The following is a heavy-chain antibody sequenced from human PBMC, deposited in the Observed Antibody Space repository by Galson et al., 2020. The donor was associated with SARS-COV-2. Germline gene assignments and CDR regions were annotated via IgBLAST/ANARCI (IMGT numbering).Heavy chain of an antibody. J-gene: IGHJ4*02. CDR3: ARMWTQLWPQDY. Sequence: GESLKISCAASGFTFSSYWMSWVRQAPGKGLAWVANIKQDGSEKYYVDSVKGRFTISRDNAKNSLYLQMSSLRAEDTAVYYCARMWTQLWPQDYWGQGTLVTVSS. CDR1: GFTFSSYW. V-gene: IGHV3-7*01. CDR2: IKQDGSEK. D-gene: IGHD5-18*01.